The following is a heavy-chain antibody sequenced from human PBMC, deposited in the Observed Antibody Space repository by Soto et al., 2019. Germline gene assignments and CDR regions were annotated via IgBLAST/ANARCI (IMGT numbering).Heavy chain of an antibody. V-gene: IGHV1-3*01. D-gene: IGHD6-19*01. J-gene: IGHJ5*02. CDR2: INAGNGNT. Sequence: ASVKVSCKGSGYTFTSDAMRWVRQAPGQRLEWMGWINAGNGNTKYSQKFQGRVTITRDTSASTAYMELSSLRSEDTAVYYCARGVAGPLHWFDPWGQGTLVTVSS. CDR1: GYTFTSDA. CDR3: ARGVAGPLHWFDP.